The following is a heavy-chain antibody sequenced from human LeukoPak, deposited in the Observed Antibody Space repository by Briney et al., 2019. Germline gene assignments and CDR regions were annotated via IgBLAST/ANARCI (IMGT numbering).Heavy chain of an antibody. D-gene: IGHD3-10*01. Sequence: GGSLRLSCAASGFTFSSYDMQWVRQITGTGLEWVSTIDTAGDTFYLDSVKGRFTISRDSAKTSSYLEMNSLRAGDTAIYYCARKLWGHGMDVWGQGTTVTVSS. J-gene: IGHJ6*02. V-gene: IGHV3-13*04. CDR1: GFTFSSYD. CDR2: IDTAGDT. CDR3: ARKLWGHGMDV.